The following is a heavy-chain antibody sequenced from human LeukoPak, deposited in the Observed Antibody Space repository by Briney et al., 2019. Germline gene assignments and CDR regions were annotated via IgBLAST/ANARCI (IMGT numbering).Heavy chain of an antibody. J-gene: IGHJ3*02. V-gene: IGHV3-48*03. CDR2: ISGSGTNI. Sequence: GGSLRLSCAASGFTFSSFEMNWGRQAPGKGLEWVSYISGSGTNIYYADSVKGRFTISRDNAKNSLSLQMNSLRAEDTAIYYCAREAVPGGRGDTFDIWGQGTMVTVSS. CDR1: GFTFSSFE. D-gene: IGHD6-19*01. CDR3: AREAVPGGRGDTFDI.